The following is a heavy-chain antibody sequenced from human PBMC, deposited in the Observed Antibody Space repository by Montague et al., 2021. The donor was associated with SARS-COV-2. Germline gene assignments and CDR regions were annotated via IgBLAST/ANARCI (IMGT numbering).Heavy chain of an antibody. J-gene: IGHJ5*02. V-gene: IGHV4-59*11. CDR1: GGFMSDHY. CDR3: ARAVSVRRAVNWFDP. D-gene: IGHD3-10*01. CDR2: IYYSGGI. Sequence: SETLSLTCTVSGGFMSDHYCAWIRQPPGKGLEWLAYIYYSGGINSNASLKSRVTMSVDTSKNQFSLKLTSVTAADTAVYYCARAVSVRRAVNWFDPWGQGTLVTVSS.